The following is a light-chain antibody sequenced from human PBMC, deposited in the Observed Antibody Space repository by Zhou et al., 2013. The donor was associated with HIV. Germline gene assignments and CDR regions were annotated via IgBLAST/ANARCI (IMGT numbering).Light chain of an antibody. J-gene: IGKJ1*01. Sequence: IRVTQSPSSLSASTGDRVTITCRASQGISTYLAWYQQKPGKAPKLMIYAASTLQTGVPSRFSGSGSGTEFTLTIGSLQSDDVATYYCQQYHTFPWTFGQG. CDR1: QGISTY. CDR2: AAS. CDR3: QQYHTFPWT. V-gene: IGKV1-8*01.